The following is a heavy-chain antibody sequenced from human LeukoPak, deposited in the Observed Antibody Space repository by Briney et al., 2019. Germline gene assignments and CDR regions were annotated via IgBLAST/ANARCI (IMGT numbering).Heavy chain of an antibody. Sequence: SQTLSLTCTVSGGSISSGSYYWSWIRQPAGKGLEWIGRIYTSGSTNYNPSLKSRVTISVDTSKNQFSLKLSSVTAADTAVYYCARLITGTTYFDYWGQGTLVTVSS. CDR2: IYTSGST. CDR1: GGSISSGSYY. V-gene: IGHV4-61*02. J-gene: IGHJ4*02. D-gene: IGHD1-7*01. CDR3: ARLITGTTYFDY.